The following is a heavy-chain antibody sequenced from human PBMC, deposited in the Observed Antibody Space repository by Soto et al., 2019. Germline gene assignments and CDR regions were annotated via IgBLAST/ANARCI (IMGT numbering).Heavy chain of an antibody. D-gene: IGHD3-22*01. CDR2: LSGSGVST. V-gene: IGHV3-23*01. J-gene: IGHJ6*02. CDR1: GFTFSSYA. Sequence: EVQLLESGGGLVQPGGSLRLSCAASGFTFSSYAMSWVRQAPGKGLEWVSALSGSGVSTYYADSVKGRFTISRDNSKNTLYLQMNSLRAEDTAVYYCAKGGGSNDYYDTSGYYLYYYYAMDVWGQGTTVTVSS. CDR3: AKGGGSNDYYDTSGYYLYYYYAMDV.